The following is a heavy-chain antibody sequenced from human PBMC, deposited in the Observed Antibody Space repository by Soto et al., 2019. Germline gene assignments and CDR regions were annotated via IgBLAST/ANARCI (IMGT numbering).Heavy chain of an antibody. V-gene: IGHV1-46*03. CDR2: INPSGGST. CDR3: ARAHAGGLLWFGELLRVATFWEDYYGMDV. J-gene: IGHJ6*01. Sequence: QVQLVQSGAEVKKPGASVKVSCKASGYTFTSYYMHWVRQAPGQGLEWMGIINPSGGSTSYAQKFQGRVTMTRDTSTSTVYMELSSLRSEDTAVYYCARAHAGGLLWFGELLRVATFWEDYYGMDVW. D-gene: IGHD3-10*01. CDR1: GYTFTSYY.